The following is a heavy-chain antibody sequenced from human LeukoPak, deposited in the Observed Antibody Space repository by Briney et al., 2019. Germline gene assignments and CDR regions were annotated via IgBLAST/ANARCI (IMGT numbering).Heavy chain of an antibody. CDR1: GLTFSSYS. J-gene: IGHJ3*02. CDR2: ISSSSSYI. Sequence: GGSLRLSCAASGLTFSSYSMNWVRQAPGKGLEWVSSISSSSSYIYYADSVKGRFTISRDNAKNSLYLQMNSLRAEDTAVYYCARDRRYCSSTSCFNDAFDIWGQGTMVTVSS. CDR3: ARDRRYCSSTSCFNDAFDI. D-gene: IGHD2-2*01. V-gene: IGHV3-21*01.